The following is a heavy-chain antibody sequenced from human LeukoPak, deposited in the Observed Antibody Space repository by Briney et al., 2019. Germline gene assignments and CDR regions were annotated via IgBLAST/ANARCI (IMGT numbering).Heavy chain of an antibody. J-gene: IGHJ4*02. V-gene: IGHV3-23*01. D-gene: IGHD3-22*01. CDR3: AKDQEDYYDSSGKFDY. CDR1: GFTFSGYG. Sequence: GGSLRLSCAASGFTFSGYGMSWARQAPGKGLEWVSAISGSGGSTYYADSVKGRFTISRDNSKNPLYLQMNSLRAEDTAVYYCAKDQEDYYDSSGKFDYWGQGTLVTVSS. CDR2: ISGSGGST.